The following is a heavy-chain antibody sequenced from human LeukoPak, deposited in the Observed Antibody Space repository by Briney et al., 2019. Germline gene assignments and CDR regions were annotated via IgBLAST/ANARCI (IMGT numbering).Heavy chain of an antibody. CDR3: ARRGRRDGYNFDY. D-gene: IGHD5-24*01. J-gene: IGHJ4*02. V-gene: IGHV5-51*01. CDR1: GYSFTTYW. Sequence: GESLKISCKGSGYSFTTYWIGWVRQMPGKGLEWMGIIYPGDSNTKYSPSFQGQVTMSADKSISTAYLQWSSLKASDTAMYYCARRGRRDGYNFDYWGQGTLVTVSS. CDR2: IYPGDSNT.